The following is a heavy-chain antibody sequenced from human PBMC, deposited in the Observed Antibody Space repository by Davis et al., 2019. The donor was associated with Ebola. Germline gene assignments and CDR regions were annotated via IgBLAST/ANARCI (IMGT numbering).Heavy chain of an antibody. CDR3: AREWLLYFDY. D-gene: IGHD3-3*01. V-gene: IGHV1-69*13. CDR1: GGTFSSYA. CDR2: IIPIFGTA. Sequence: AASVKVSCKASGGTFSSYAISWVRQAPGQGLEWMGGIIPIFGTANYAQKFQGRVTITADESTSTAYMELSSLRSKDTAVYYCAREWLLYFDYWGQGTLVTVSS. J-gene: IGHJ4*02.